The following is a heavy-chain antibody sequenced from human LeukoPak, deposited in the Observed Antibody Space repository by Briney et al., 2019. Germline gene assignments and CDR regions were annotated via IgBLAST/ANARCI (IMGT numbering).Heavy chain of an antibody. CDR2: INHSGST. Sequence: PSETLSLTCAVYGGSFSGYYWSWIRQPPGKGLEWIGEINHSGSTSYNPSLKSRVTISVDTSKNQFSLKLSSVTAADTAVYYCARGTRGGWYYDSSGYYYRGNWFDPWGQGTLVTVSS. D-gene: IGHD3-22*01. CDR1: GGSFSGYY. V-gene: IGHV4-34*01. CDR3: ARGTRGGWYYDSSGYYYRGNWFDP. J-gene: IGHJ5*02.